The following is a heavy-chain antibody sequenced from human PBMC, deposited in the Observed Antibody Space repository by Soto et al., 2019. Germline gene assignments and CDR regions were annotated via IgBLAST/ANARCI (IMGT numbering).Heavy chain of an antibody. CDR1: GGSISSSNW. J-gene: IGHJ4*02. CDR3: AGGDY. V-gene: IGHV4-4*02. CDR2: IYHSGST. Sequence: QVQLQESGPGLVKPSGTLSLTCAVSGGSISSSNWWSWVRQPPGKGLEWIGEIYHSGSTNYNPSLKRRVTTTVDKSKNQSSRKLSPGTAADQAANYFAGGDYCGQGTLVTVSS.